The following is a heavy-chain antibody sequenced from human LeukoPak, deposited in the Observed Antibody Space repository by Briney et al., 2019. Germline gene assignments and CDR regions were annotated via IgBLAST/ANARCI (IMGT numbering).Heavy chain of an antibody. J-gene: IGHJ4*02. CDR1: GFTFSQYW. CDR2: IRQDGHEN. Sequence: GGSLRLSCAASGFTFSQYWMSWVRQAPGKGLEWVANIRQDGHENYYADSVKGRFTISRDNSKNTLYLQMNSLRAEDTAVYYCAKEMVVGATTNYWGQGTLVTVSS. V-gene: IGHV3-7*03. CDR3: AKEMVVGATTNY. D-gene: IGHD1-26*01.